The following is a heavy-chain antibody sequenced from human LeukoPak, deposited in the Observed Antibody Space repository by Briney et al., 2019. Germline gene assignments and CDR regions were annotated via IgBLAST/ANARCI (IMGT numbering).Heavy chain of an antibody. CDR3: AKSLSPFYYGSGSVSSGVDY. CDR2: ISGSGGST. V-gene: IGHV3-23*01. J-gene: IGHJ4*02. Sequence: GGSLRLSCAASGFTSSSYAMSWVRQAPGKGLEWVSAISGSGGSTYYADSVKGRFTISRDNSENTLHLQMNSLRAEDTAVYYCAKSLSPFYYGSGSVSSGVDYWGQGTLVTVSS. CDR1: GFTSSSYA. D-gene: IGHD3-10*01.